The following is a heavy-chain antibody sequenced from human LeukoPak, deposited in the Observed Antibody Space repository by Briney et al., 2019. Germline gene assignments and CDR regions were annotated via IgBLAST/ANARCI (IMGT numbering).Heavy chain of an antibody. D-gene: IGHD3-16*02. CDR1: GGSINSSRYY. V-gene: IGHV4-39*01. CDR3: ARLHLGDLSSGDYFDY. CDR2: IYYSGNT. J-gene: IGHJ4*02. Sequence: SETLSLTCTVSGGSINSSRYYWGRIRQPPGKGLEWIGSIYYSGNTYFNPSLKSRVAISIDTSKNQFSLKLSSVTAADTAVYYCARLHLGDLSSGDYFDYWGQGSLVTVSS.